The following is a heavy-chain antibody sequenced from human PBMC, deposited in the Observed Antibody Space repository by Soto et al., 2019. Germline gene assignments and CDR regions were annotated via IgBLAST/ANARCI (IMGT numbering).Heavy chain of an antibody. CDR3: ARGVDVGATPPDY. V-gene: IGHV1-69*02. J-gene: IGHJ4*02. CDR2: IIPILGIA. D-gene: IGHD1-26*01. Sequence: QVQLVQSGAEVKKPGPSVKVSCKASGGTFSSYTISWVRQAPGQGLEWMGRIIPILGIANYAQKLQGRVAITAANSTSTAYMELSSLRSEDTAVYYCARGVDVGATPPDYWGQGALVTVSS. CDR1: GGTFSSYT.